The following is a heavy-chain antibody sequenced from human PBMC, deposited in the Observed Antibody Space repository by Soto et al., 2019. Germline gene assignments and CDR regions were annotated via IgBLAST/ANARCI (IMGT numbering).Heavy chain of an antibody. CDR3: ARHRVILHPNMGSGSFNYYYYYMDV. J-gene: IGHJ6*03. V-gene: IGHV4-39*01. CDR2: IYYSGNT. CDR1: GGSISSSSYH. Sequence: PSETLSLTCTVSGGSISSSSYHWGWIRQPPGKGLEWIGSIYYSGNTYHNPSLKSRVTISVDTSKNQFSLKLSPVTAADTAVYYCARHRVILHPNMGSGSFNYYYYYMDVWGKGTTVTVSS. D-gene: IGHD3-10*01.